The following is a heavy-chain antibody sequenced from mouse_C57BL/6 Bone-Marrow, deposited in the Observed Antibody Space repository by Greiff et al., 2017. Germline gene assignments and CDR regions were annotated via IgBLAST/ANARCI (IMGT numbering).Heavy chain of an antibody. CDR3: ARYEGYSYYFDY. CDR1: GFTFTDYY. V-gene: IGHV7-3*01. J-gene: IGHJ2*01. Sequence: EVHLVESGGGLVQPGGSLSLSCAASGFTFTDYYMSWVRQPPGKALEWLGFIRNKANGYTTEYSASVKGRFTISRDNSQSILYLQMNALRAEDSATYYCARYEGYSYYFDYWGQGTTLTVSS. CDR2: IRNKANGYTT. D-gene: IGHD3-1*01.